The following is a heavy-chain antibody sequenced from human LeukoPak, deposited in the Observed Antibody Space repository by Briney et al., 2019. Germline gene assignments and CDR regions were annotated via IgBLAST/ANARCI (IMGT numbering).Heavy chain of an antibody. J-gene: IGHJ4*02. D-gene: IGHD6-19*01. CDR1: GYTFTSYD. V-gene: IGHV1-8*01. CDR3: ARVAGYSSGWYPGY. Sequence: ASVKVSCKATGYTFTSYDINWVRQATGQGLEWMGWMNPNSGNTGYAQKFQGRVTMTRNTSISTAYMELSSLRSEDTAVYYCARVAGYSSGWYPGYWGQGTLVTVSS. CDR2: MNPNSGNT.